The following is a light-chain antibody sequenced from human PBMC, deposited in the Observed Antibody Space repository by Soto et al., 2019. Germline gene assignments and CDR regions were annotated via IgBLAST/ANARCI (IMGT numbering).Light chain of an antibody. CDR1: QSVGSNY. V-gene: IGKV3-20*01. CDR2: GAS. Sequence: EIVLTQSPGTLSLSPGERATLSCRASQSVGSNYLAWYQQKPGQAPRLLIYGASSRATGIPDRFSGSGFETDFTLTINRQQPEDFAVYYCQRYGSSQVTFGPGTKVDIK. J-gene: IGKJ3*01. CDR3: QRYGSSQVT.